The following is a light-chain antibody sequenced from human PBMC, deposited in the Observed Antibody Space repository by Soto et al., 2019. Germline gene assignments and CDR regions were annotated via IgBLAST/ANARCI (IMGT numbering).Light chain of an antibody. V-gene: IGLV6-57*04. CDR2: ENN. CDR3: QSYDSDFVV. CDR1: SGSIANNY. Sequence: NFMLTQPHSVSESPGKTLSISCTRSSGSIANNYVQCYQQRPGSAPTTVIYENNQRLSGVPDRFSGSTDGSSTSASLTISGLQTDDEADYYCQSYDSDFVVFGGGTKLTVL. J-gene: IGLJ2*01.